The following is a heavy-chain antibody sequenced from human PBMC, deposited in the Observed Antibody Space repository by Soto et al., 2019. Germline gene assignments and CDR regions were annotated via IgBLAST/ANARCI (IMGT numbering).Heavy chain of an antibody. Sequence: QVQPVESGGGVVQPGRSLRLSCAASGSGFTFSFYGMHWVRQAPGKGLEWVAVMSYDGSNSYYADSVKGRFTISRDNSKNTLYLQMNSLRTEDTAVYYCAKEQKTVFGGVGNKGRYYGMDVWGQGTTVTVSS. D-gene: IGHD3-3*01. V-gene: IGHV3-30*18. CDR3: AKEQKTVFGGVGNKGRYYGMDV. CDR2: MSYDGSNS. CDR1: GSGFTFSFYG. J-gene: IGHJ6*02.